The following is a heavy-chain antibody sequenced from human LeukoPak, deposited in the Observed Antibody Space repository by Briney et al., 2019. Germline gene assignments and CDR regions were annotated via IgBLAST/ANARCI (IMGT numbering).Heavy chain of an antibody. D-gene: IGHD3-3*01. J-gene: IGHJ6*02. CDR1: GFTFSSYW. Sequence: GGSLRLSCAASGFTFSSYWMSWIRQAPGKGLEWVANIKQDGSEKYYVDSVKGRFTISRDNAKNSLHLQMNSLRAEDTAVYYCARDGQYYDFWSGYYPWDYYYYGMDVWGQGTTVTVSS. CDR3: ARDGQYYDFWSGYYPWDYYYYGMDV. CDR2: IKQDGSEK. V-gene: IGHV3-7*01.